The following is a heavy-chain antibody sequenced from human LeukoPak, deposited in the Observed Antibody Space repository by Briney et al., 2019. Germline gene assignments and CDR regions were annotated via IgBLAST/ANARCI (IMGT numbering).Heavy chain of an antibody. CDR2: IRKMGGFGGTT. CDR3: TRAGIVATIGYGMDV. V-gene: IGHV3-49*04. CDR1: GFTFSSYW. D-gene: IGHD5-12*01. Sequence: PGGSLRLSCAASGFTFSSYWMSWVRQAPGKGLEWVGLIRKMGGFGGTTEYAASVGGRFSISRDDSKSIAYLQMNSLQTEDTAVYYCTRAGIVATIGYGMDVWGQGTTVIVSS. J-gene: IGHJ6*02.